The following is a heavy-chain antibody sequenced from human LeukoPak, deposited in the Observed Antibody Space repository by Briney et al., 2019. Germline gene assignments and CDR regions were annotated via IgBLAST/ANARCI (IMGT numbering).Heavy chain of an antibody. J-gene: IGHJ6*02. CDR3: ARGPRYCSSTSCQRIMPRNYGMDV. D-gene: IGHD2-2*01. Sequence: GSLRLSCAASGFTFSSYRMNWVRQPPGKGLEWIGEINHSGSTNYNPSLKSRVTISVDTSKNQFSLKLSSVTAADTAVYYCARGPRYCSSTSCQRIMPRNYGMDVWGQGTTVTVSS. V-gene: IGHV4-34*01. CDR2: INHSGST. CDR1: GFTFSSYR.